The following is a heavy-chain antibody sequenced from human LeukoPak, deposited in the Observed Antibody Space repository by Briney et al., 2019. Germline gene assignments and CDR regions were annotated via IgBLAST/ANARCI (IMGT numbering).Heavy chain of an antibody. Sequence: SETLSLTCSVSGASISSSNYYWGWIRQPPGKGLEWIASINYSGSTYYNPSLKSRVTISVDTSKNQFSLKLSSMTAADTAVYYCARHPDLDYWGQGILVTVSS. J-gene: IGHJ4*02. CDR1: GASISSSNYY. V-gene: IGHV4-39*01. CDR2: INYSGST. CDR3: ARHPDLDY.